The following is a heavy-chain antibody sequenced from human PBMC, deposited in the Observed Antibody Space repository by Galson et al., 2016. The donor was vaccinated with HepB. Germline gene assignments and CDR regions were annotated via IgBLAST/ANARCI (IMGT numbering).Heavy chain of an antibody. CDR3: ATSGYSGYDRWFDP. Sequence: SVKVSCKASGGPFSSYGISWVRQAPGQGLEWMGGIIPIFETANYAQKFQGRVTITADESTSTAYMELSSLRSEDTAVYYCATSGYSGYDRWFDPWGQGTLVTVSS. CDR2: IIPIFETA. J-gene: IGHJ5*02. D-gene: IGHD5-12*01. CDR1: GGPFSSYG. V-gene: IGHV1-69*13.